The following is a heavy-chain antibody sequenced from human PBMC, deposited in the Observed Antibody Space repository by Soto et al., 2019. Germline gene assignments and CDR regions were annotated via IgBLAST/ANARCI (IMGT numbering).Heavy chain of an antibody. Sequence: QVQLVQSGAEVKKPGASVKVSCKASGYTFTSYGISWVRQAPGQGLEWMGWISAYNGNTNYAQKLQGRVTMTTDTSTSTAYMELRSLRSDDTAGYYCARGLGTYYDFWSGYYYFDYWGQGTLVTVSS. CDR2: ISAYNGNT. CDR1: GYTFTSYG. J-gene: IGHJ4*02. V-gene: IGHV1-18*01. CDR3: ARGLGTYYDFWSGYYYFDY. D-gene: IGHD3-3*01.